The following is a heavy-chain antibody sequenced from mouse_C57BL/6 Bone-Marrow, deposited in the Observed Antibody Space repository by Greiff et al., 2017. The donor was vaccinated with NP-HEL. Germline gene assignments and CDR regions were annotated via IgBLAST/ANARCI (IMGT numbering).Heavy chain of an antibody. CDR2: ISSGSSTI. V-gene: IGHV5-17*01. J-gene: IGHJ2*01. D-gene: IGHD4-1*01. CDR3: ARKEAGTSRYFGY. Sequence: DVHLVESGGGLVKPGGSLKLSCAASGFTFSDYGMHWVRQAPEKGLEWVAYISSGSSTIYYADTVKGRFTISRDNAKNTLFLQMTSLRSEDTAMYYCARKEAGTSRYFGYWGQGTTLTVSS. CDR1: GFTFSDYG.